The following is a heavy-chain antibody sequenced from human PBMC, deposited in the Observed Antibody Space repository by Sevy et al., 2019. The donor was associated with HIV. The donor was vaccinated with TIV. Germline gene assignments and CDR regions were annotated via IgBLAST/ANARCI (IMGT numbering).Heavy chain of an antibody. CDR2: IYWDDDK. Sequence: SGPTLVKPTQTLTLTCTFSGFSLSTSGVGVGWIRQPPGKALEWLALIYWDDDKRYSPSLKSRLTITKDPSKNQVVLTMTNMDPVDTATYYCAHRPTGLYYFDYWGQGTLVTVSS. V-gene: IGHV2-5*02. J-gene: IGHJ4*02. CDR3: AHRPTGLYYFDY. CDR1: GFSLSTSGVG.